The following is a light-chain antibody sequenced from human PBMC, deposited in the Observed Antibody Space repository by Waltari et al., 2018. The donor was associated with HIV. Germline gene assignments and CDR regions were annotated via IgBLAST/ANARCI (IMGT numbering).Light chain of an antibody. J-gene: IGLJ1*01. CDR3: CSYTGSSTRRPYV. CDR1: SGDVGSYNL. CDR2: EGS. Sequence: QSALTQPASVSGSPGQSITISCTGTSGDVGSYNLVSWYQQHPGKAPKVMIYEGSKRPSGVSNRFSGSKSGNTASLTISGLQAEDEADYYCCSYTGSSTRRPYVFGTGTKVTVL. V-gene: IGLV2-23*01.